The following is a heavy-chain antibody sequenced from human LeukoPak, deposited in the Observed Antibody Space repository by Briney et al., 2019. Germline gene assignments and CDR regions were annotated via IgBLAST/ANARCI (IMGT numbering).Heavy chain of an antibody. CDR1: GFTFSSSG. D-gene: IGHD3-22*01. V-gene: IGHV3-23*01. CDR3: AKAYDSSPAEY. CDR2: ITSGGNT. J-gene: IGHJ4*02. Sequence: GGSLRLSCAGSGFTFSSSGMSWVRQAPGQGLEWVSGITSGGNTYYADSVKGRFTVSRDNSENTLFLQMNSLRAEDTALYYCAKAYDSSPAEYWGQGTLVTVSS.